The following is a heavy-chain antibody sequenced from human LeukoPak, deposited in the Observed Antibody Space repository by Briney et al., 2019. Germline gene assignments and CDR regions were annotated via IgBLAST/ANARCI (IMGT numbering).Heavy chain of an antibody. D-gene: IGHD6-13*01. CDR1: GGSISGYY. V-gene: IGHV4-59*08. Sequence: SETLSLTCTVSGGSISGYYWSWIRQPPGKGLEWIAYIYSSGSTSYNPSLKSRLTMSVDTSKNYFSLRLRSVTAADTAFYYCARHQKLVPFDYWGQGTLVTVSS. CDR3: ARHQKLVPFDY. CDR2: IYSSGST. J-gene: IGHJ4*02.